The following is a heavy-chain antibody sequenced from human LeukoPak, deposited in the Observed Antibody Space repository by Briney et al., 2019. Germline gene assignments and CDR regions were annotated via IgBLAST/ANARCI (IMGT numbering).Heavy chain of an antibody. J-gene: IGHJ4*02. V-gene: IGHV1-24*01. CDR1: GYTLTELS. CDR3: AAGDPWHLLDY. Sequence: ASVKFSCKVSGYTLTELSMHWVRQAPGKGLEWMGGFDLGDGETIFAQKFQGRVTMIEDTSTDTAYMELRSLTSEDTAVYYCAAGDPWHLLDYWGQGTLVTVSS. D-gene: IGHD5-12*01. CDR2: FDLGDGET.